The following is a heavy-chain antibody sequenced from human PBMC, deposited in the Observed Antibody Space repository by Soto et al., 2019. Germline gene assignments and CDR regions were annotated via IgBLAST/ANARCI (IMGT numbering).Heavy chain of an antibody. CDR3: ARDAGYYGSGSYYDI. CDR2: ISSSSSYI. Sequence: GGSLRLSCAASGFTFSSYSMNWVRQAPGQGLEWVSSISSSSSYIYYADSVKGRFTISRDNAKNSLYLQMNSLRAEDTAVYYCARDAGYYGSGSYYDIWGQGTMVTVSS. V-gene: IGHV3-21*01. D-gene: IGHD3-10*01. CDR1: GFTFSSYS. J-gene: IGHJ3*02.